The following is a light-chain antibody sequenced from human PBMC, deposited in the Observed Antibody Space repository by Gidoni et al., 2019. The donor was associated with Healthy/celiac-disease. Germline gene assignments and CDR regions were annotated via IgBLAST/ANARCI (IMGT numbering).Light chain of an antibody. CDR1: QSISSW. CDR2: KAS. V-gene: IGKV1-5*03. Sequence: DIQMTQSPSTLSASVGDRVTITCRASQSISSWLAWYQQKPGKAPKLLIYKASSLESGVPSRFSGSGSGTEFTLTISSLQPDDFATYYCQQYNSYSREITFGQXTRLEIK. CDR3: QQYNSYSREIT. J-gene: IGKJ5*01.